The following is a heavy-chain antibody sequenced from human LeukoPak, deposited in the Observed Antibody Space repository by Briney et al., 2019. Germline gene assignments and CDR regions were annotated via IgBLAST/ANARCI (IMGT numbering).Heavy chain of an antibody. V-gene: IGHV3-23*01. CDR2: ISGSGGRT. Sequence: GSLKLSCAAPGFTFSSYAMSWVRQAPGKGLEWVSGISGSGGRTYYADSVKGRFTISRDNSKNRLYLQMNSLRAEDTAVYYCAKRPRGNYLDPFDYWGQGTLVTVSS. J-gene: IGHJ4*02. D-gene: IGHD3-10*01. CDR3: AKRPRGNYLDPFDY. CDR1: GFTFSSYA.